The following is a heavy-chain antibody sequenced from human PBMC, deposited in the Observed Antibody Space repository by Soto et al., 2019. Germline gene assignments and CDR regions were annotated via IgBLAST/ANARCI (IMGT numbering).Heavy chain of an antibody. CDR1: GFTVSSNY. V-gene: IGHV3-53*01. J-gene: IGHJ4*02. CDR3: ARVAVAATFDY. Sequence: QSGGSLRLSCAASGFTVSSNYMSWVRQAPGKGLEWVSVIYSGGNTHYADSVKGRFTLSRDNSKNTVYLQMNSLRAEDTAVYFCARVAVAATFDYWGQGTLVTVSS. D-gene: IGHD6-13*01. CDR2: IYSGGNT.